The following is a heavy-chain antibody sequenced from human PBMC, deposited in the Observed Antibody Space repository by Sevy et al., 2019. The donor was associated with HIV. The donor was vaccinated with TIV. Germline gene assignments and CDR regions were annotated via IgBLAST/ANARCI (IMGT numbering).Heavy chain of an antibody. V-gene: IGHV5-51*01. CDR3: ARRGWSGSPESYYYYGMDV. D-gene: IGHD1-26*01. CDR1: GYSFTSYW. J-gene: IGHJ6*02. CDR2: IYPGDSDT. Sequence: GESLKISCKGSGYSFTSYWIGWVRQMPGKGLEWMGIIYPGDSDTRYSPSFQGQVTISADKSISTAYLQWSSLKASDTAMYYCARRGWSGSPESYYYYGMDVWGQGTTVTVSS.